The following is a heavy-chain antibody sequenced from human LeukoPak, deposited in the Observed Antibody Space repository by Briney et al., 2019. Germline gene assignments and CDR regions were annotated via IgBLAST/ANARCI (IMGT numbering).Heavy chain of an antibody. CDR2: IYWDDDK. CDR1: GGSISSYYW. D-gene: IGHD3-22*01. J-gene: IGHJ3*02. V-gene: IGHV2-5*08. CDR3: AHNTYYDSSGYYYVSHDAFDI. Sequence: ALSLTCTVSGGSISSYYWSWIRQPPGKALEWLALIYWDDDKRYSPSLKSRLTITKDTSKNQVVLTMTNMDPVDTATYYCAHNTYYDSSGYYYVSHDAFDIWGQGTMVTVSS.